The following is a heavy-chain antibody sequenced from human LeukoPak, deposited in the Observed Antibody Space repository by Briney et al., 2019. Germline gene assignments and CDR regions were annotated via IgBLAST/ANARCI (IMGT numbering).Heavy chain of an antibody. Sequence: ASVKVSCKASGYTFTTYDMSWVRQATGQGLEWMGWMNPNSGNPGYAQKFQGRVTMTRNTSTSTAYMELSSLGSEDTAVYYCARDSFNYYDSSGYYRENWFDPWGQGTLVTVSS. V-gene: IGHV1-8*01. CDR1: GYTFTTYD. CDR3: ARDSFNYYDSSGYYRENWFDP. CDR2: MNPNSGNP. J-gene: IGHJ5*02. D-gene: IGHD3-22*01.